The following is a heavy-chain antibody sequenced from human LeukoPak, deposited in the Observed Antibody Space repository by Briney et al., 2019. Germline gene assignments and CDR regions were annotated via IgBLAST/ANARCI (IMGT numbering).Heavy chain of an antibody. J-gene: IGHJ6*03. V-gene: IGHV1-18*01. CDR1: GYTFTSYD. D-gene: IGHD3-3*01. CDR3: ARDSWPFVGVASLAYYMDV. Sequence: GASVKVSCKASGYTFTSYDINWVRQAPGQGLEWMGWISAYNGNTNYAQKLQGRVTMTTDTSTSTAYMELRSLRSDDTAVYYCARDSWPFVGVASLAYYMDVWGKGTTVTVSS. CDR2: ISAYNGNT.